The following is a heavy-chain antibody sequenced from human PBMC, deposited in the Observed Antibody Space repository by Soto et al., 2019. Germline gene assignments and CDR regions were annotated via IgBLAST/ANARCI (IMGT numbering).Heavy chain of an antibody. Sequence: GGSLRLSCAASGFTFSSYAMHWVRQAQGKGLEWVAVISYDGSNKYYADSVKGRFTISRDNSKNTLYLQMNSLRAEDTAVYYCARDLRSTVAPFYYYYGMDVWGQGTTVTVSS. D-gene: IGHD2-15*01. CDR2: ISYDGSNK. CDR1: GFTFSSYA. CDR3: ARDLRSTVAPFYYYYGMDV. J-gene: IGHJ6*02. V-gene: IGHV3-30-3*01.